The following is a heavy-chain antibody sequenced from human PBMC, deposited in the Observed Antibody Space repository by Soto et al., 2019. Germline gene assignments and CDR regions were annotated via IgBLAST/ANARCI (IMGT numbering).Heavy chain of an antibody. CDR1: GYSFTSYW. V-gene: IGHV5-51*01. CDR2: IYPGDSGT. D-gene: IGHD3-22*01. J-gene: IGHJ3*02. Sequence: GESLKISCKGSGYSFTSYWIGWVRQMPGKGLEWMGIIYPGDSGTRYSPSFQGQVTISADKSISTAYLQWSSLKASDTAMYYCARAYDSSGYQPLDALDIWGQGTMVTVSS. CDR3: ARAYDSSGYQPLDALDI.